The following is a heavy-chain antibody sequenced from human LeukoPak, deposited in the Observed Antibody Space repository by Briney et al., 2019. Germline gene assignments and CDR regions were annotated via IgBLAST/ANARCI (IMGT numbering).Heavy chain of an antibody. CDR3: AGYYYDSTTYRDY. CDR2: IKEDGSEK. J-gene: IGHJ4*02. Sequence: GGSLRLSCAAAGFTFSNFWMSWVRQAPGKGLEWVANIKEDGSEKYYADSVKGRFTISRDNAKNSLYLQMNSLRAEDTAVYYCAGYYYDSTTYRDYWGQGTLVTVSS. CDR1: GFTFSNFW. V-gene: IGHV3-7*01. D-gene: IGHD3-22*01.